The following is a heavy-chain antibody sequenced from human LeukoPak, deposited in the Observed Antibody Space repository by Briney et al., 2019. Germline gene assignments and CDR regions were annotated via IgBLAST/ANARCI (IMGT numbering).Heavy chain of an antibody. J-gene: IGHJ4*02. CDR1: GGSISSYY. D-gene: IGHD2-2*01. Sequence: SETLSLTCTVSGGSISSYYWSWIRQPPGKGLEWIGYIYYSGSTNYNPSLKSRVTISVDTSKNQFSLKLSSVTAADTAVYYCAREDCSSTSCYLFDYWGQGTLVTVSP. CDR2: IYYSGST. V-gene: IGHV4-59*01. CDR3: AREDCSSTSCYLFDY.